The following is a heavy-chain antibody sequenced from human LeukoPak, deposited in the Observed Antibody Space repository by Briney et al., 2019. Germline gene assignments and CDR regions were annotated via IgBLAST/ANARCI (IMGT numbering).Heavy chain of an antibody. CDR3: ARGLGWDSGTYLGA. CDR1: GYTFTGYY. D-gene: IGHD1-26*01. V-gene: IGHV1-2*02. CDR2: INPNSGDT. J-gene: IGHJ5*02. Sequence: ASVKVSCKASGYTFTGYYMHWVRQAPRQGLHWMGWINPNSGDTNYAQKFQGRVSMTRDTSISTAYMDLSGLRSDDTALYYCARGLGWDSGTYLGAWGQGTLVTVSS.